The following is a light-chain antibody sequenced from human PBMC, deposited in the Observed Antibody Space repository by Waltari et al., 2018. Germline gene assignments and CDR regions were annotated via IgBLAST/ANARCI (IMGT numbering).Light chain of an antibody. CDR1: SSDVGGYDY. V-gene: IGLV2-11*01. CDR3: CSYAGRATWA. CDR2: DVN. J-gene: IGLJ3*02. Sequence: QSALTQPHSVSGSPGHSVTISCTGTSSDVGGYDYVSWYQQHPGKAPKLVIYDVNKRPSGVPDRFSGSESGNTASLTISGLQADDEADYNCCSYAGRATWAFGGGTKLTIL.